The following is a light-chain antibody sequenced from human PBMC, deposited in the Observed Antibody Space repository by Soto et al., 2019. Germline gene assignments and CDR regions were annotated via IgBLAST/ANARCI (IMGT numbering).Light chain of an antibody. CDR1: QSVSSN. Sequence: EIVVTQSPATLSVSPGARSTLSCRASQSVSSNLAWYQQKPGRAPRLRIYAASTRATGIPARFSGGGSGTEFTLNSSNLQPEDFATYYCQQGYSTPITFGQGTRLEIK. J-gene: IGKJ5*01. CDR2: AAS. CDR3: QQGYSTPIT. V-gene: IGKV3-15*01.